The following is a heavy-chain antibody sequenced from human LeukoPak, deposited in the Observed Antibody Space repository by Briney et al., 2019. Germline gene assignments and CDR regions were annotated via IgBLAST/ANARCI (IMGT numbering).Heavy chain of an antibody. CDR2: IYYSGSS. J-gene: IGHJ4*02. CDR3: ARNRDGYNSFDY. Sequence: SETLSLTCTVSGGSLNNGGYYWSWIRQHPGKGLEWIGYIYYSGSSYYNPSLRSRVTISVDTSKNHFSLKLSSVTAADTAVYYCARNRDGYNSFDYWGQGTLGTVSS. CDR1: GGSLNNGGYY. D-gene: IGHD5-24*01. V-gene: IGHV4-31*03.